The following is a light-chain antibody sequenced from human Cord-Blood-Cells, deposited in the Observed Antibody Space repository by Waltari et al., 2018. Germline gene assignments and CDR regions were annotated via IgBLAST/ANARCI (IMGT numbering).Light chain of an antibody. CDR1: QSISSY. CDR2: AAS. CDR3: QQSYSTPLT. Sequence: DIQMTQSPAPLSAPVGDRVTITCRASQSISSYLNWYQQKPGKATKLLIYAASSLQSGVPSRFSGSGSGTDFTLTISSLQPEDFATYYCQQSYSTPLTFGGGTKVEIK. J-gene: IGKJ4*01. V-gene: IGKV1-39*01.